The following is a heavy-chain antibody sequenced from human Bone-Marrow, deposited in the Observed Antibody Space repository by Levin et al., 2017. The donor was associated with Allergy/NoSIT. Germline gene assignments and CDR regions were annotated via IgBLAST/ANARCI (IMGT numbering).Heavy chain of an antibody. CDR3: ARGGHIVVEVTPEAYNMDV. CDR2: IIPIIGTG. CDR1: GGTFSRNT. D-gene: IGHD2-15*01. V-gene: IGHV1-69*13. J-gene: IGHJ6*02. Sequence: AASVKVSCKTSGGTFSRNTISWVRQAPGQGLEWMGGIIPIIGTGKYAQKFQGRVTMTADESTSTAYMELSNLRSEDTAVYYCARGGHIVVEVTPEAYNMDVWGQGTTVTVSS.